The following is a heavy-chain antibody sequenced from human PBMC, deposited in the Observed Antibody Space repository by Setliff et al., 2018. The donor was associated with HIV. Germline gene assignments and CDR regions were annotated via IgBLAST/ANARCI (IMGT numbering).Heavy chain of an antibody. CDR2: INFSGDT. J-gene: IGHJ4*02. Sequence: SETLSLTCTVSGGSISSTTYWGWILQSPGAGLEWIGNINFSGDTYNNPSLKGRVTISLDSSKNQFSLNLTSVTAADTAVYYCARTPYGEQSHFHYWGQGTLVTVSS. V-gene: IGHV4-39*07. D-gene: IGHD4-17*01. CDR1: GGSISSTTY. CDR3: ARTPYGEQSHFHY.